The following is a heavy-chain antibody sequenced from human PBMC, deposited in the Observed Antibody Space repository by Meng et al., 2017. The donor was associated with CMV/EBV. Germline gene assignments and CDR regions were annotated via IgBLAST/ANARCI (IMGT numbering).Heavy chain of an antibody. CDR1: GYTFTGYY. D-gene: IGHD5-18*01. V-gene: IGHV1-2*02. Sequence: ASVKVSCKASGYTFTGYYMHWVRQAPGQGLEWMGWINPNSGGTNYAQKFQGRVTMTRDTSISTAYMELSRLGSDDTAVYYCARLAAMVQYYFDYWGQGTLVTVSS. CDR3: ARLAAMVQYYFDY. CDR2: INPNSGGT. J-gene: IGHJ4*02.